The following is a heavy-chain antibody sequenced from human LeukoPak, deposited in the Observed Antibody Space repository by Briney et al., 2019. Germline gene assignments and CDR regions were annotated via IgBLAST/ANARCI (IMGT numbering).Heavy chain of an antibody. V-gene: IGHV1-69*04. CDR2: IIPILGIA. J-gene: IGHJ4*02. Sequence: SVKVSCKASGGTFSSYAISWVRQAPGQGLEWMGRIIPILGIANYAQKFQGRVTITADKSTGTAYMELSSLRSEDTAVYYCARSRGGSSEDYWGQGTLVTVSS. CDR1: GGTFSSYA. CDR3: ARSRGGSSEDY. D-gene: IGHD3-10*01.